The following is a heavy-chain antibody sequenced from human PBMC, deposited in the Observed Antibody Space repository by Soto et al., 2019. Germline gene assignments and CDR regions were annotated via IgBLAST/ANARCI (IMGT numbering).Heavy chain of an antibody. J-gene: IGHJ5*02. V-gene: IGHV1-8*01. Sequence: ASVKVSCKASGYTFTSYDINWVRQATGQGLEWMGWMNPNSGNTGYAQKFQGRVTMTRNTSISTAYMELSSLRSEDTAVYYCARRGRVWAAGFNWFDPWGQGTLVTVSS. D-gene: IGHD6-13*01. CDR1: GYTFTSYD. CDR3: ARRGRVWAAGFNWFDP. CDR2: MNPNSGNT.